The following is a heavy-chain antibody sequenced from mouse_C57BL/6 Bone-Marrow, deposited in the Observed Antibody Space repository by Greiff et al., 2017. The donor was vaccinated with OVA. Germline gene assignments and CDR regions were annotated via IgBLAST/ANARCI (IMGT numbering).Heavy chain of an antibody. V-gene: IGHV1-81*01. CDR1: GYTFTSYG. Sequence: QVQLKESGAELARPGASVKLSCKASGYTFTSYGISWVKQRTGQGLEWIGEIYPRSGNTYYNEKFKGKATLTADKSSSTAYMELRSLTSEDSAVYFCARGIYYDYDGYFDYWGQGTTLTVSS. CDR2: IYPRSGNT. J-gene: IGHJ2*01. CDR3: ARGIYYDYDGYFDY. D-gene: IGHD2-4*01.